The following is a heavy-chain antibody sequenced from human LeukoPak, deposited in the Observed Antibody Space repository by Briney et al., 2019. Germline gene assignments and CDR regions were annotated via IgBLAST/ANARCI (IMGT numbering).Heavy chain of an antibody. CDR1: GFTFSGYN. J-gene: IGHJ6*02. V-gene: IGHV3-69-1*01. CDR2: ITSSSSI. D-gene: IGHD2-2*03. Sequence: GGSLRLSCAASGFTFSGYNMNWVRQAPGKGLEWVSSITSSSSIYYADSVKGRFTISRDNAKSSLYLQMNSLRAEDTAVYYCVAGYCSGTSCSTFFGMDVWGQGTTVTVSS. CDR3: VAGYCSGTSCSTFFGMDV.